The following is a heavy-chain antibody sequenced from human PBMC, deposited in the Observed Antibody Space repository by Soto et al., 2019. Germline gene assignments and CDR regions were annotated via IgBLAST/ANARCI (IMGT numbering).Heavy chain of an antibody. Sequence: EVQLLESGGGLVQPGGSLRLSCAAFGFTFSSDAMSWVRQAPGRGLEWVSSLDGSGSHTFHADSVKGRFTISRDNSKNTVYLQMNSLRAEDTAVYYCVKARYSSNRGYFDYWGQGTVVTVSS. CDR3: VKARYSSNRGYFDY. J-gene: IGHJ4*02. V-gene: IGHV3-23*01. CDR1: GFTFSSDA. D-gene: IGHD1-1*01. CDR2: LDGSGSHT.